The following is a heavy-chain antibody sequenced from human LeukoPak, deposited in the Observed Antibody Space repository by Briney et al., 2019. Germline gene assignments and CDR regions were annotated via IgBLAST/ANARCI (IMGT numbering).Heavy chain of an antibody. CDR2: INPSGGST. J-gene: IGHJ5*02. CDR1: GYTFTSYY. V-gene: IGHV1-46*01. Sequence: ASVKVSCKASGYTFTSYYMHWVRQAPGQGLEWMGIINPSGGSTSYAQKFQGRVTMTRNTSISTAYMELNSLRSEDTAVYYCARAPLGMVRGPMEDPWGQGTLVTVSS. D-gene: IGHD3-10*01. CDR3: ARAPLGMVRGPMEDP.